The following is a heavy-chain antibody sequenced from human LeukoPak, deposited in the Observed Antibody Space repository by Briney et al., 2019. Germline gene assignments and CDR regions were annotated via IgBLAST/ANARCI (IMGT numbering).Heavy chain of an antibody. Sequence: SETLSLTCAVSGGSFSGYYWSWIRQPPGKGLEWIGEINHSGSTNYNPSLKSRVTISVDTSKNQFSLKLSSVTAADTAVYYCARAIGYYDFWSGYYGRYNWFDPWGQGTLVTVSS. CDR2: INHSGST. CDR1: GGSFSGYY. J-gene: IGHJ5*02. D-gene: IGHD3-3*01. V-gene: IGHV4-34*01. CDR3: ARAIGYYDFWSGYYGRYNWFDP.